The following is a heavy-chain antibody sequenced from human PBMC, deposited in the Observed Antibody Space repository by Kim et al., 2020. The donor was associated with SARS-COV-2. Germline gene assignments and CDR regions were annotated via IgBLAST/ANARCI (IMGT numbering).Heavy chain of an antibody. CDR1: GYTFSTSA. CDR2: IMVYNGKT. Sequence: ASVKVSCKTSGYTFSTSAVSWVRQAPGQGLEWMGWIMVYNGKTNYAQKLQGRVTMTTDTSTSTAYMELRSLTSDDTAVYYCARGGGSYWYVDYGGQGT. D-gene: IGHD3-16*01. J-gene: IGHJ4*02. V-gene: IGHV1-18*01. CDR3: ARGGGSYWYVDY.